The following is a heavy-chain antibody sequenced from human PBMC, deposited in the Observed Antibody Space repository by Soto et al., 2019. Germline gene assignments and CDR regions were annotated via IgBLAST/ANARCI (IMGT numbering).Heavy chain of an antibody. CDR1: GGSFSGYY. CDR3: ARGDDWLLEDYYYYGMDV. CDR2: INHSGST. V-gene: IGHV4-34*01. J-gene: IGHJ6*02. D-gene: IGHD3-9*01. Sequence: SETLSLTCAVYGGSFSGYYWSWIRQPPGKGLEWIGEINHSGSTNYNPSLKSRVTISVDTSKNQFSLKLSSATAADTAVYYCARGDDWLLEDYYYYGMDVWGQGTTVTVSS.